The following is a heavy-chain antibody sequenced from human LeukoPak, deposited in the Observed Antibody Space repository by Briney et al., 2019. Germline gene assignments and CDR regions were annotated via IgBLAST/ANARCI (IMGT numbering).Heavy chain of an antibody. J-gene: IGHJ6*03. Sequence: SVKVSCKASGGTFSSYAISWVRQAPGQGLEWMGGIIPIFGTANYAQKFQGRVTITADESTSTAYMELSSLRSEDTAVYYCARGSYYDSSGYPTYYYYYYMDVWGKGTTVTISS. CDR1: GGTFSSYA. CDR3: ARGSYYDSSGYPTYYYYYYMDV. V-gene: IGHV1-69*13. D-gene: IGHD3-22*01. CDR2: IIPIFGTA.